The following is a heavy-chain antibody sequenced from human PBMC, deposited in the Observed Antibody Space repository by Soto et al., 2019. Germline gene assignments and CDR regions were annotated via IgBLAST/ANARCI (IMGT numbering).Heavy chain of an antibody. D-gene: IGHD4-17*01. CDR2: ISGSGGGA. Sequence: EVQLLESGGGLAQPGGSLRLSCAGSGFSFSNYAVTWVRQAPGKGLEWVAAISGSGGGAYYADSVKGRFTVSRDNSKNTVRLQVNSLRAEDTAVYYWAKRIKSGADYVGNGMDVWGQGTTVTVSS. J-gene: IGHJ6*02. V-gene: IGHV3-23*01. CDR3: AKRIKSGADYVGNGMDV. CDR1: GFSFSNYA.